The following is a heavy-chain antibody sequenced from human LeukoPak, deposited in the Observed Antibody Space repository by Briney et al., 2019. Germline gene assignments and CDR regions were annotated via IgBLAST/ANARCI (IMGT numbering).Heavy chain of an antibody. V-gene: IGHV3-23*01. Sequence: GSLRLSCAASGLTFRNYAMSWVRQAPGKGLEWVSVICANDGNTYYADAVKGRFTISRDNSKDTLYLQMDSLRAEDTAVYYCAKGSGSSCYSPCDYWGQGILVTVSS. D-gene: IGHD2-15*01. CDR1: GLTFRNYA. CDR2: ICANDGNT. J-gene: IGHJ4*02. CDR3: AKGSGSSCYSPCDY.